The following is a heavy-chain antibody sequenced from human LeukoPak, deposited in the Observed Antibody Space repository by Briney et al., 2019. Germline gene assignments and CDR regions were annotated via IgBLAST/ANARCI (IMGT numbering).Heavy chain of an antibody. D-gene: IGHD3-22*01. J-gene: IGHJ4*02. V-gene: IGHV5-51*01. CDR1: GYSFTSYW. CDR3: ARLVYYDSNGHLDY. CDR2: IYPGDSDT. Sequence: PGESLKISCEGSGYSFTSYWIAWVRLKPGKGLEWMGIIYPGDSDTRYSPSFQGQVTISADKSISTAYLQWSSLKASDTAMYYCARLVYYDSNGHLDYWGQGTLVTVSS.